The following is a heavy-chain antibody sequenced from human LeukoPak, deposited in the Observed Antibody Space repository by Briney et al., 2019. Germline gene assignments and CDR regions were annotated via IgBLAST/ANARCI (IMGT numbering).Heavy chain of an antibody. D-gene: IGHD3-22*01. CDR3: ARRHYDSSGYYEWFDP. J-gene: IGHJ5*02. CDR2: IIPIFGTA. Sequence: ASVKVSCKASGGTFSSYAISWVRQAPGQGLEWMGGIIPIFGTANYAQKFQGRVTITADESTSTAYMELSSLRSEDTAVYYCARRHYDSSGYYEWFDPWGQGTLVTVSS. CDR1: GGTFSSYA. V-gene: IGHV1-69*13.